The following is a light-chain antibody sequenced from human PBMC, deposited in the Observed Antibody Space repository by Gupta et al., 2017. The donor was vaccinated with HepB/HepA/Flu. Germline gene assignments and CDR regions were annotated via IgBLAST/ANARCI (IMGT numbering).Light chain of an antibody. V-gene: IGKV1-5*03. J-gene: IGKJ1*01. CDR1: QSNSSW. CDR2: KAS. Sequence: DIQMTQSPSTLSASVGDRVTITCRASQSNSSWLAWYQQKPGKAPKLLIYKASSVESGVASRFSGSGSGTEFTLTISSLQPDDFATYYCQQDNSYWTFGQGTKLEIK. CDR3: QQDNSYWT.